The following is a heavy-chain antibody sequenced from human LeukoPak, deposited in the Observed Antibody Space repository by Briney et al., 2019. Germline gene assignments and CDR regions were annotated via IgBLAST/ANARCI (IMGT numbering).Heavy chain of an antibody. V-gene: IGHV4-38-2*01. Sequence: PSEALSLTCAVSGYSISSGYYWGWIRQPPGKGLEWIGSIYHSGSTYYNPSLKSRVTISVDTSKNQFSLKLSSVTAADTAVYYGARAVGYSYGDYWGQGTLVTVSS. CDR1: GYSISSGYY. D-gene: IGHD5-18*01. J-gene: IGHJ4*02. CDR3: ARAVGYSYGDY. CDR2: IYHSGST.